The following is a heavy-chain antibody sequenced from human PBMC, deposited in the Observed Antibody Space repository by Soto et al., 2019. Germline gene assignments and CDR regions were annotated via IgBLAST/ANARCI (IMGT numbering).Heavy chain of an antibody. V-gene: IGHV4-30-4*01. CDR3: VGSRADLSRDY. J-gene: IGHJ4*02. CDR2: IYYSGST. Sequence: PSETLSLTCTVSGGSISSGDYYWSWIRQPPGKGLEWIGYIYYSGSTYYNPSLKSRVTISVDTSKNQFSLKLSSVTAADTAVYYCVGSRADLSRDYWGQGTLVTVSS. CDR1: GGSISSGDYY. D-gene: IGHD6-6*01.